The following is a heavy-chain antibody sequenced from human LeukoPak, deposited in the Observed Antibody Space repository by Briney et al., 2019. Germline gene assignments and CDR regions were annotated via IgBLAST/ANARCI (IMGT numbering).Heavy chain of an antibody. D-gene: IGHD3-22*01. Sequence: ASVKVFCKSSGYTFTSYYIHWVRQAPGQGLEWMEWINPNSGATTSAQKFHDTLTMTRDTSINTAYMELRWLRSVDTAVYLCARGSGLPDSNGFHYFDYWGQGTLVTVSS. CDR3: ARGSGLPDSNGFHYFDY. CDR1: GYTFTSYY. CDR2: INPNSGAT. J-gene: IGHJ4*02. V-gene: IGHV1-2*02.